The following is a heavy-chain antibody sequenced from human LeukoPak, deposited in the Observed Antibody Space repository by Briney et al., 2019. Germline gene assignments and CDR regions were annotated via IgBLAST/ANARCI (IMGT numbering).Heavy chain of an antibody. CDR1: GFTFSSYW. V-gene: IGHV3-7*01. CDR3: ARDPKTYYDFWSGYYTGPFDY. D-gene: IGHD3-3*01. J-gene: IGHJ4*02. Sequence: GGSLRLSCAASGFTFSSYWMGWVRQAPGKGLEWVANIKQDGSEKYYVDSVKGRFTISRDNAKNSLYLQMNSLRAEDTAVYYCARDPKTYYDFWSGYYTGPFDYWGQGTLVTVSS. CDR2: IKQDGSEK.